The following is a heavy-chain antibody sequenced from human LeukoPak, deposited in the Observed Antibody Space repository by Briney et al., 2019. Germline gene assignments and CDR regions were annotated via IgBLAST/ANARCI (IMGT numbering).Heavy chain of an antibody. V-gene: IGHV3-7*01. CDR3: VRDANYHDGSNYYDVLDI. Sequence: GGSLRLSCAASGFTFSNYWMVWVRQAPGEGLEWVASIRGDGSRQYYLDSVKGRFTISRDNAKNSLYLQMSSLRADDTAVYYCVRDANYHDGSNYYDVLDIWGQGTMVTVSS. CDR2: IRGDGSRQ. CDR1: GFTFSNYW. J-gene: IGHJ3*02. D-gene: IGHD3-22*01.